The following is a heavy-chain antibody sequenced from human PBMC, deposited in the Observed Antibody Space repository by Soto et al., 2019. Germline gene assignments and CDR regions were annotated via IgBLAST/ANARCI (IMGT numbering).Heavy chain of an antibody. D-gene: IGHD1-26*01. CDR1: GYTFTSYG. CDR3: ARTVGATAAVWFDP. J-gene: IGHJ5*02. CDR2: ISAYNGNT. Sequence: ASVKVSCKASGYTFTSYGISWVRQAPGQGLEWMGWISAYNGNTNYAQKLQGRVTMTTDTSTSTAYMEPRSLRSDDTAVYYCARTVGATAAVWFDPWGQGTLVTVSS. V-gene: IGHV1-18*01.